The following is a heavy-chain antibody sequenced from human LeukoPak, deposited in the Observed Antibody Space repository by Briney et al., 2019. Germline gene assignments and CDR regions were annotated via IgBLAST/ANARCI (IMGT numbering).Heavy chain of an antibody. D-gene: IGHD2-21*02. CDR2: FDPEDGET. CDR1: GYTLTELS. J-gene: IGHJ3*02. V-gene: IGHV1-24*01. CDR3: ATDSARGGDFAFDI. Sequence: ASVQVSRKVSGYTLTELSMHGVRQAPGKGLEWMGGFDPEDGETIYAQKFQGRVTMTADTSTDTDYMELSSLRSEDTAVYYCATDSARGGDFAFDIWGQGTMVTVSS.